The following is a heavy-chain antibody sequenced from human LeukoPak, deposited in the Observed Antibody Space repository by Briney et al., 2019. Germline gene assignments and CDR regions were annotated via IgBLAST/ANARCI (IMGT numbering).Heavy chain of an antibody. D-gene: IGHD2-2*02. CDR2: SGSGGNT. CDR3: AKGAPYTYTWYDY. J-gene: IGHJ4*02. Sequence: PGGSLTLTCAASGFTFTSYAMSWVRQLPGKGLEWVSGSGSGGNTYYADSVKSRFTISRDTSKNPLSLHMNSLRAEDTAVYYCAKGAPYTYTWYDYWGQGTLVTVSS. CDR1: GFTFTSYA. V-gene: IGHV3-23*01.